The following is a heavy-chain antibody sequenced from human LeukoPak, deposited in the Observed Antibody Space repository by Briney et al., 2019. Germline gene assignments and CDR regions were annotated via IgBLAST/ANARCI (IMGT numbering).Heavy chain of an antibody. Sequence: GGSLRLSCAASGFTFSSYGMHWVRQAPGKGLEWVAVISSDDSNKYYANSVKGRFTISRDNSRNTLYLQMNSLRTEDTAVYYCAKAAIWGQGTLVTVSS. V-gene: IGHV3-30*18. CDR3: AKAAI. CDR2: ISSDDSNK. CDR1: GFTFSSYG. J-gene: IGHJ4*02. D-gene: IGHD3-9*01.